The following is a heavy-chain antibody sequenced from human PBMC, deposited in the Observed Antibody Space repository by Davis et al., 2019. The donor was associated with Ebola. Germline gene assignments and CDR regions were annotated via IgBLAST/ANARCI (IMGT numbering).Heavy chain of an antibody. Sequence: ESLKISCAASGFTFSSYAMSWVRQPPGKGLEWIANIYYSGSTYYNPSLKSRGTISVDTSKNQFSLKLSSVTAADTAVYYCAYSRAQLEPLNWGQGTLVTVSS. CDR1: GFTFSSYA. V-gene: IGHV4-38-2*01. J-gene: IGHJ4*02. CDR2: IYYSGST. D-gene: IGHD6-6*01. CDR3: AYSRAQLEPLN.